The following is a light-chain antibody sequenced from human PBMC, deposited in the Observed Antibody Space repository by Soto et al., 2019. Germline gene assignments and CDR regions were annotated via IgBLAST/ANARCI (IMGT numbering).Light chain of an antibody. CDR3: QQYDNYKPLT. V-gene: IGKV1-5*01. J-gene: IGKJ4*01. CDR2: DAS. Sequence: DIQMTQSPSTLSASLGDRVTIACRASQSISSWLAWYQQKPRKAPKLLLFDASSLESGTPSRFSGRRAGTQFSLTINGLQPDDFATYYCQQYDNYKPLTFGGGTKVDI. CDR1: QSISSW.